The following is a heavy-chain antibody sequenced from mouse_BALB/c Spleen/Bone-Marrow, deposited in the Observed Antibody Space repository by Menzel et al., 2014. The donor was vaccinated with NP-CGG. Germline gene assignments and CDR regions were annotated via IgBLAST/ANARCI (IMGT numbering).Heavy chain of an antibody. CDR2: ISYDGSN. Sequence: EVKLQESGPGLVKPSQSLSLTCSVTGYSITSGYYWNWIRQFPGNKLEWMGYISYDGSNNYNPSLKNRISITRDTSKNQFFLKLNSVTTEDTATYYCAREDGSSFFDYWGQGTTLTVSS. CDR3: AREDGSSFFDY. V-gene: IGHV3-6*02. J-gene: IGHJ2*01. D-gene: IGHD1-1*01. CDR1: GYSITSGYY.